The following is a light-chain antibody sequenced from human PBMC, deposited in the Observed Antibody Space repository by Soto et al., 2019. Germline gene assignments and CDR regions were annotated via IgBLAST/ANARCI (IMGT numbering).Light chain of an antibody. Sequence: QSALTQPASVSGSPGQSITISCTGTSSDVGSYNLVSWYQQHPGKAPKLMIYEGSKRPSGISNRFSGSKSGNTASLTISGLQAEDEADYYCCSYAGSSTLWVFGTGIKLTVL. CDR3: CSYAGSSTLWV. V-gene: IGLV2-23*01. J-gene: IGLJ1*01. CDR1: SSDVGSYNL. CDR2: EGS.